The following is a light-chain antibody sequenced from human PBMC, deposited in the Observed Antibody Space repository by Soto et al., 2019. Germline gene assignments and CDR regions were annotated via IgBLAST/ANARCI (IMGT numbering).Light chain of an antibody. CDR1: HYVGTR. CDR3: HQRQSWPRT. J-gene: IGKJ1*01. Sequence: EIALTQSAATLSSSPGETATLSCRASHYVGTRPAGYHPNPGQAPRLLIYYTSTRATGIPARFSGSGSGTDFTLTIISLAPEDFAIYYCHQRQSWPRTXCQGTMVDI. CDR2: YTS. V-gene: IGKV3-11*01.